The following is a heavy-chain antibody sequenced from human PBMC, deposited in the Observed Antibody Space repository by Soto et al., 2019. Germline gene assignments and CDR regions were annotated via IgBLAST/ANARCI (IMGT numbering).Heavy chain of an antibody. D-gene: IGHD6-25*01. V-gene: IGHV4-34*01. CDR2: INHSGST. J-gene: IGHJ3*02. CDR3: ARSGYFEVNAFDI. CDR1: GGSFSGYY. Sequence: QVQLQQWGAGLLKPSETLSLTCAVYGGSFSGYYWSWIRQPPGKGLEWIGEINHSGSTNYNPSLKGRVTISVDTSKNQFSLKLSSVTAADTAVYYCARSGYFEVNAFDIWGQGTMVTVSS.